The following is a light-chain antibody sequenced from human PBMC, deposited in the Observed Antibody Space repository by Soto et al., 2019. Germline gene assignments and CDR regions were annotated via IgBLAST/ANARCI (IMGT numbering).Light chain of an antibody. CDR2: DAS. J-gene: IGKJ4*01. Sequence: IVMTQSPATLSVSPGQRATLSCRASQSVTNFLAWYQQKPGQAPRLLIYDASNRATGIPPRFSGSGYGTEFNLTISSLQSEDFAVYYCQHYNNWPLTFGGGTKVDIK. V-gene: IGKV3-15*01. CDR1: QSVTNF. CDR3: QHYNNWPLT.